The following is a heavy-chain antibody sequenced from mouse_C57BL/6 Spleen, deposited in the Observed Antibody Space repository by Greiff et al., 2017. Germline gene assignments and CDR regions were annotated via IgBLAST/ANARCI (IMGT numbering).Heavy chain of an antibody. J-gene: IGHJ3*01. V-gene: IGHV1-80*01. D-gene: IGHD4-1*01. Sequence: QVQLQQSGAELVKPGASVKISCKASGYAFSSYWMNWVKQRPGKGLEWIGQIYPGDGDTNYNGKFKGKATLTADKSSSTAYMQLSSLTSEDSAVYFCARWELGRSLLAYWGQGTLVTVSA. CDR3: ARWELGRSLLAY. CDR2: IYPGDGDT. CDR1: GYAFSSYW.